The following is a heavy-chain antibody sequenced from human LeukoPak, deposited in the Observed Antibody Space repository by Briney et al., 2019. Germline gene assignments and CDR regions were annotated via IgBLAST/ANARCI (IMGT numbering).Heavy chain of an antibody. CDR3: TTEGYYVSGIY. J-gene: IGHJ4*02. CDR1: GFTFSSYG. D-gene: IGHD3-10*01. Sequence: GGSLRLSCAASGFTFSSYGMHWVRQAPGKGLEWVAVISYDGNNKYYADSVKGRFTISRDNSKNTLYLQMNSLKTEDTAVYYCTTEGYYVSGIYWGQGTLVTVSS. V-gene: IGHV3-30*03. CDR2: ISYDGNNK.